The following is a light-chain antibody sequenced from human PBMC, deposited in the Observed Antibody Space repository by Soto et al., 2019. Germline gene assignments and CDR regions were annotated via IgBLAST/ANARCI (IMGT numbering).Light chain of an antibody. CDR3: QSFDSSLSVV. CDR2: GNN. CDR1: SSNIGAGYD. V-gene: IGLV1-40*01. Sequence: QAVVTQPPSVSGAPGQRVTISCTGSSSNIGAGYDVHRYQHLPGTAPKLLIYGNNNRPSGVPDRFSGSKSGTSASLAITGLQAEDETHYYCQSFDSSLSVVFGGGTKLTVL. J-gene: IGLJ2*01.